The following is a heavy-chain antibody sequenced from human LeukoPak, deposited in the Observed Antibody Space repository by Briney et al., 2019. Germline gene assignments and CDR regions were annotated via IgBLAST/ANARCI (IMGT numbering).Heavy chain of an antibody. CDR3: ARDRSGYSSGWYHLGY. J-gene: IGHJ4*02. CDR2: IYYSGST. CDR1: GGSISSYY. D-gene: IGHD6-19*01. Sequence: SETLSLTCTVSGGSISSYYWSWIRQPPGKGLEWIGYIYYSGSTTYNPSLKSRVTISIDTSKNQFSLNLSSVTAADTAVYYCARDRSGYSSGWYHLGYWGQGTLVTVPS. V-gene: IGHV4-59*01.